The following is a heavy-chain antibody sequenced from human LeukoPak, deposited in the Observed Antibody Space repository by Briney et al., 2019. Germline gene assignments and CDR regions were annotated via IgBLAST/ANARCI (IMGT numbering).Heavy chain of an antibody. Sequence: SETLSLTCTVSGGSISSYYWSWIRQPPGKGLEWIGYIYYSGSTNYNPSLKSRVTISVDTSKNQFSLKLSSVTAADTAVYYCARVSSGWSEFDYWGQGTLVTVPS. D-gene: IGHD6-19*01. CDR3: ARVSSGWSEFDY. CDR1: GGSISSYY. CDR2: IYYSGST. J-gene: IGHJ4*02. V-gene: IGHV4-59*01.